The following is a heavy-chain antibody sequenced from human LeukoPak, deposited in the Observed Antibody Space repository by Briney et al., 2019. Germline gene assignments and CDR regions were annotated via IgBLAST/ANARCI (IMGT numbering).Heavy chain of an antibody. J-gene: IGHJ4*02. CDR3: ALRYSSSLPSGGY. Sequence: PGGSLRLSCAASGFTFSSYSMNWVRQAPGKGLEWVSSISSSSSYIYYADSVKGRFTISRDNAKNSLYLQMNSLRAEDTAVYYCALRYSSSLPSGGYWGQGTLVTVSS. CDR1: GFTFSSYS. D-gene: IGHD6-6*01. V-gene: IGHV3-21*01. CDR2: ISSSSSYI.